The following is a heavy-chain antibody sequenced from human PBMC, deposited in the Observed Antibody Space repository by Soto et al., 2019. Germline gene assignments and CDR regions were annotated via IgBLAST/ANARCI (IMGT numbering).Heavy chain of an antibody. CDR3: VHHGGDPYSHDF. CDR2: IYYSGST. Sequence: QVQLQESGPGLVNPSGTLSLTCAVSGGSLSSSSWWSWVRQPPGKAREWLGEIYYSGSTKYNPSLNSRFTISADQPKNDFSLRLSSVPAADTPVYYCVHHGGDPYSHDFWGQGMLVTVSS. V-gene: IGHV4-4*02. CDR1: GGSLSSSSW. D-gene: IGHD2-15*01. J-gene: IGHJ4*02.